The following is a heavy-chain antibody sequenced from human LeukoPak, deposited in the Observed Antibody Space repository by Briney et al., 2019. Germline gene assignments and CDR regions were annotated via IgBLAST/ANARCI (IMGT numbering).Heavy chain of an antibody. Sequence: GGSLRLSCAASGFTFSSYSMNWVRQAPGKGLEWVSSISSSSSYIYYADSVKGRFTISRDNAKNSLYLQMNSLRAEDTAVYYCASSQADSSGYYSDFDYWGQGTLVTVSS. D-gene: IGHD3-22*01. J-gene: IGHJ4*02. CDR3: ASSQADSSGYYSDFDY. CDR1: GFTFSSYS. CDR2: ISSSSSYI. V-gene: IGHV3-21*01.